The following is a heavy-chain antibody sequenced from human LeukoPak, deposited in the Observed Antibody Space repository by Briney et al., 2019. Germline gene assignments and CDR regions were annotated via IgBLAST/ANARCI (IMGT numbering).Heavy chain of an antibody. V-gene: IGHV1-69*13. CDR3: ARDLESIAVAGNGGY. CDR1: GGTFSSYA. CDR2: IIPIFGTA. Sequence: ASVKVSCKASGGTFSSYAISWVRQAPGQGIEWMGGIIPIFGTANYAQKFQGRVTITADESTSTAYMELSSLRSEDTAVYYCARDLESIAVAGNGGYWGQGTLVTVSS. D-gene: IGHD6-19*01. J-gene: IGHJ4*02.